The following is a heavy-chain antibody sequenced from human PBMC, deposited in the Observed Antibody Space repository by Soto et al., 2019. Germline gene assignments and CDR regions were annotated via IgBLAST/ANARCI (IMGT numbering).Heavy chain of an antibody. V-gene: IGHV3-48*01. J-gene: IGHJ3*02. D-gene: IGHD2-15*01. Sequence: GGSLRLSCAASGFTFSSYSRNWVRQAPGKGLEWVAYISSSGSTIYYADYVKGGLTISRDNAKNSLYLQMNSLRAEETAVYYGARVMQKDCSGDSCYRDAFDIWGQGTMVTVSS. CDR2: ISSSGSTI. CDR3: ARVMQKDCSGDSCYRDAFDI. CDR1: GFTFSSYS.